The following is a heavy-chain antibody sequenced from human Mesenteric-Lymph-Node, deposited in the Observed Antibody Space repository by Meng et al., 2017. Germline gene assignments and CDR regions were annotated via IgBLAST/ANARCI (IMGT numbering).Heavy chain of an antibody. J-gene: IGHJ4*02. CDR3: ARVSMARGVIIFDS. D-gene: IGHD3-10*01. V-gene: IGHV4-28*03. CDR1: GSSTNSSDW. Sequence: VQLQESGPGLVKPSDTLSPTCTVSGSSTNSSDWWGWIRQPPGKGLEWIGFVYYNGRSYYNTSLKSRVTMSVDTSKNQFSLKVTSVTAVDTAVYYCARVSMARGVIIFDSWGQGTLVTVSS. CDR2: VYYNGRS.